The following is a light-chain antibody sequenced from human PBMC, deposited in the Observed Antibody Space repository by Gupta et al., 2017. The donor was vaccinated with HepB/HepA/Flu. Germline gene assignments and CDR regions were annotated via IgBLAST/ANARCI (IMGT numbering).Light chain of an antibody. CDR3: QQCFSPPR. V-gene: IGKV1-39*01. Sequence: DIQMTQSPSFLSASVGDRVTITCRASQSISNYLHWYQQKPGKAPKLLIYAASRLQSGVPSRFSGSGSETDFTLTISTRQPEDFATYYLQQCFSPPRFGPGTKVEIK. CDR2: AAS. J-gene: IGKJ1*01. CDR1: QSISNY.